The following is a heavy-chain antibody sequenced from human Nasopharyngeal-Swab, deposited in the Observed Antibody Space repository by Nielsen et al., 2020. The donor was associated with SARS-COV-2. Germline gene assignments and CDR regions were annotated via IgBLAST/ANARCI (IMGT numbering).Heavy chain of an antibody. V-gene: IGHV3-23*03. Sequence: GESLKISCAASGFTFSSYAMSWVRQAPGKGLEWVSVIYSGGSSTYYADSVKGRFTISRDNSKNTLYLQMNSLRAEDTAVYYCARDGRGSSGYFDYWGQGTLVTVSS. CDR1: GFTFSSYA. CDR3: ARDGRGSSGYFDY. CDR2: IYSGGSST. J-gene: IGHJ4*02. D-gene: IGHD6-6*01.